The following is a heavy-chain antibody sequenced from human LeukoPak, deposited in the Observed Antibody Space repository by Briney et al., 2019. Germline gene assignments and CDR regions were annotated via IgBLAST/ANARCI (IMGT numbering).Heavy chain of an antibody. CDR3: ARTSLGPYCYYMDV. CDR1: GGSISSYY. V-gene: IGHV4-4*07. J-gene: IGHJ6*03. CDR2: IYTSGST. D-gene: IGHD7-27*01. Sequence: SETLSLTCTVSGGSISSYYWSWIRQPAGKGLEWIGRIYTSGSTNYNPSLKSRVTISVDKSKNQFSLKLSSVTAADTAVYYCARTSLGPYCYYMDVWGKGTTVTVSS.